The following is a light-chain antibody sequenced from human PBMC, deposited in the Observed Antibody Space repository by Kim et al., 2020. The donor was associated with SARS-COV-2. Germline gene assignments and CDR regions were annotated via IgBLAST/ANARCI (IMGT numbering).Light chain of an antibody. Sequence: DIQMTQSPSSLSASVGARVTITCRTTQCISTYLNWYQQKPGKAPKLLISAASSLQSGVPSRLSGSGSGTDFTLTISSLQPEDFATYFCQQSYSAPPTFGGGTKVDIK. V-gene: IGKV1-39*01. J-gene: IGKJ4*01. CDR1: QCISTY. CDR3: QQSYSAPPT. CDR2: AAS.